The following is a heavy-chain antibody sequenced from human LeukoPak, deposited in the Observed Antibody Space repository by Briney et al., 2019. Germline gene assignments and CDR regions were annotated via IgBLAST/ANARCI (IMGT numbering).Heavy chain of an antibody. D-gene: IGHD5-24*01. CDR3: AHEARWLQLGFDY. CDR1: GFSLSSGVG. CDR2: IYWNDDK. J-gene: IGHJ4*02. V-gene: IGHV2-5*01. Sequence: ESGPTLVKPTQTLTLTCTFSGFSLSSGVGVGWIRQPPGKALEWLALIYWNDDKRYSPSLKNRLTITKDTSKNQVVLTMTNMDPVDTATYYCAHEARWLQLGFDYWGQGTLVTVSS.